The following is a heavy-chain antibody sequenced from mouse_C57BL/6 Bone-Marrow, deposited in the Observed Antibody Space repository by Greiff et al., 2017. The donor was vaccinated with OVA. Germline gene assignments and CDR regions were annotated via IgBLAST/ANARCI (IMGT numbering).Heavy chain of an antibody. CDR1: GYAFSSYW. CDR2: IYPGDGDT. J-gene: IGHJ4*01. D-gene: IGHD1-1*02. CDR3: ARGGSPYYAMDY. V-gene: IGHV1-80*01. Sequence: VQLQQSGAELVKPGASVKISCKASGYAFSSYWMNWVKQRPGKGLEWIGQIYPGDGDTNYNGKFKGKATLTADKSSSTAYMQLSSLTSEDSADYFCARGGSPYYAMDYWGQGTSVTVSS.